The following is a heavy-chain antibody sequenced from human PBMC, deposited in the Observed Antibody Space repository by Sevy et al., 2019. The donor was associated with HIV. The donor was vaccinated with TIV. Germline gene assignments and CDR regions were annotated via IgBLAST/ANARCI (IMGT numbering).Heavy chain of an antibody. CDR2: ISYDGIDK. CDR3: AKDGPPYYTSGSYMYYFDY. Sequence: GGSLRLSCAASGFTFSSFGMHWVRQVPGKGLEWVSFISYDGIDKRYVDSVKGRFTISRDSSKNTLYLQMNSLRGGDTAVYYWAKDGPPYYTSGSYMYYFDYWGQGALVTVSS. J-gene: IGHJ4*02. D-gene: IGHD3-10*01. CDR1: GFTFSSFG. V-gene: IGHV3-30*18.